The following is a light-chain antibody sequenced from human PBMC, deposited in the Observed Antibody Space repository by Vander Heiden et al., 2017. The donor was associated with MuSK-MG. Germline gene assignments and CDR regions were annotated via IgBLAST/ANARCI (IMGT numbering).Light chain of an antibody. CDR2: LGS. J-gene: IGKJ4*01. CDR3: MQALQTALT. Sequence: DMVMTQSTLSLPVTPGEPASISCRSRQSILHSNGYNYVDWYLQTPGQSPQLLLYLGSNRASGAPDRFSGSGSGTDFTLKISRVEAEDVGFYYCMQALQTALTFGGGTKVEIK. CDR1: QSILHSNGYNY. V-gene: IGKV2-28*01.